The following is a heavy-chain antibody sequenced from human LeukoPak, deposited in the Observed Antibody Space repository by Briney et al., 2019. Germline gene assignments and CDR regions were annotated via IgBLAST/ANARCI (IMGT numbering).Heavy chain of an antibody. D-gene: IGHD3-22*01. V-gene: IGHV3-66*01. CDR3: ARESAYYYDSSSLFP. CDR2: IYSGGDT. CDR1: EFAVTGHY. Sequence: PGGSLRLSCAVSEFAVTGHYMSWVRQAPGKGLEWVSLIYSGGDTYYADSVKGRFTISRDSSKNTLYLQMNSLRAEDTAVYYCARESAYYYDSSSLFPWGQGTLVTVSS. J-gene: IGHJ5*02.